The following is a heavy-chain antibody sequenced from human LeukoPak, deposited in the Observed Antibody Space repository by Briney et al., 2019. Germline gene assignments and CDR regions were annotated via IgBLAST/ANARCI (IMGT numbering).Heavy chain of an antibody. CDR2: ISSSSSYI. Sequence: PGGSLRLSRAASGFTFSSYSMNWVRQAPGKGLEWVSSISSSSSYIYYADSVKGRFTISRDNAKNSLYLQMNSLRAEDTAVYYCASRSTEDRGDYYYGMDVWGQGTTVTVSS. V-gene: IGHV3-21*01. CDR3: ASRSTEDRGDYYYGMDV. J-gene: IGHJ6*02. CDR1: GFTFSSYS. D-gene: IGHD1-26*01.